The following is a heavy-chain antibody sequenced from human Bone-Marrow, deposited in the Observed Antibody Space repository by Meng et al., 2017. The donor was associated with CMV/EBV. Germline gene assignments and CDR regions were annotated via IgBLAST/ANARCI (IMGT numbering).Heavy chain of an antibody. Sequence: SVKVSCKASGGTLDSNAISWVRQAPGQGLEWMGGIIPILGTANYAQKFQGRVTITTDESTSTAYMELSSLRSEDTAVYYCARGETYSSSSHCYYGMDVWGQGTTVTVSS. CDR3: ARGETYSSSSHCYYGMDV. V-gene: IGHV1-69*05. CDR2: IIPILGTA. CDR1: GGTLDSNA. J-gene: IGHJ6*02. D-gene: IGHD6-6*01.